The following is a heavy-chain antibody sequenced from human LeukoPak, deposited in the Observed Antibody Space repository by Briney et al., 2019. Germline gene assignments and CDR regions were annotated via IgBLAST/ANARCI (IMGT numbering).Heavy chain of an antibody. CDR3: ARERSYYDSSGYYYFDY. D-gene: IGHD3-22*01. CDR2: IIPIFGTA. Sequence: ASVKVSCKASGGTFSSYAISWVRQAPGQGLEWMGGIIPIFGTANYAQKFQGRVTITADESTSTAYMELSSLRSEDTAVYYCARERSYYDSSGYYYFDYWGQGTLVTVSS. V-gene: IGHV1-69*13. CDR1: GGTFSSYA. J-gene: IGHJ4*02.